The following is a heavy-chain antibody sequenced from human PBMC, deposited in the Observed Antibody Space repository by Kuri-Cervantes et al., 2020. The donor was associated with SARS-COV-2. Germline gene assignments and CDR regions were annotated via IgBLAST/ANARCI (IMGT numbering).Heavy chain of an antibody. D-gene: IGHD6-13*01. Sequence: SATVSCKASGYTFTGYYMHWVRQAPGKGVDWMGWINPNSSGTNYAQKFQGRVTMTRDTSISTAYMELSSLRSDDTAVYYCAIQSSNWYISWGQGTLVTVSS. CDR2: INPNSSGT. CDR1: GYTFTGYY. J-gene: IGHJ5*01. CDR3: AIQSSNWYIS. V-gene: IGHV1-2*02.